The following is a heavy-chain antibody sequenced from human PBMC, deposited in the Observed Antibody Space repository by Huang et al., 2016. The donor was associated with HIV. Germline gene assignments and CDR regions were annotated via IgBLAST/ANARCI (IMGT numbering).Heavy chain of an antibody. Sequence: VESGGRLVQPGGSIRLSCVGSTFRFGDYWMSWVRQSTGRGLEWVANIKQDESEKYYVDSVKGRFNIARDNAKKVLFLEMNNVRVEDTATYYCATKTAAMDIWGQGTTVTVS. CDR2: IKQDESEK. J-gene: IGHJ6*02. CDR1: TFRFGDYW. V-gene: IGHV3-7*01. D-gene: IGHD1-7*01. CDR3: ATKTAAMDI.